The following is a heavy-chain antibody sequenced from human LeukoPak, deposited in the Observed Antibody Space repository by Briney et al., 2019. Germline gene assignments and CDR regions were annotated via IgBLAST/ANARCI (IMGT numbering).Heavy chain of an antibody. CDR2: ISYDGSNK. CDR3: ATLGGGDGYNPNYYYYMDV. CDR1: GFTFSTYG. V-gene: IGHV3-30*03. D-gene: IGHD5-24*01. J-gene: IGHJ6*03. Sequence: GGSLRLSCAASGFTFSTYGMHWVRQAPGKGLEWVAVISYDGSNKYYADSVKGRFTISRDNSKNTLYLQMNSLRAEDTALYYCATLGGGDGYNPNYYYYMDVWGKGTTVTVSS.